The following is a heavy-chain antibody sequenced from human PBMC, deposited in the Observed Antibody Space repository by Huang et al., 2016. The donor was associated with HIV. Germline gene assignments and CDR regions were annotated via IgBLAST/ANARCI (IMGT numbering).Heavy chain of an antibody. D-gene: IGHD3-16*01. CDR3: ARSIMITSGGLHFDF. CDR1: GGSISNGVYY. J-gene: IGHJ4*02. CDR2: ISYSGTT. Sequence: VQLQESGPGLVKPSQTLSLACSVSGGSISNGVYYWNWIRQPPGKGLEWIGNISYSGTTSYNPSCKSRRTISKDTSKNQVALTLASVTAADTAMYYCARSIMITSGGLHFDFWGQGTLGTVSS. V-gene: IGHV4-30-4*08.